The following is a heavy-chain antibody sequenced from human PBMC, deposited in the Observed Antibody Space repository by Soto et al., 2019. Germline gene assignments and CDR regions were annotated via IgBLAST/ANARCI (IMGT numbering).Heavy chain of an antibody. CDR3: AKVGAARRNYYYYYMDV. CDR1: GFTFSSYA. D-gene: IGHD6-6*01. J-gene: IGHJ6*03. V-gene: IGHV3-9*01. CDR2: ISWNSGSI. Sequence: GGSLRLSCAASGFTFSSYAMHWVRQAPGKGLEWVSGISWNSGSIGYADSVKGRFTISRDNAKNSLYLQMNSLRPEDTALYYCAKVGAARRNYYYYYMDVWGKGTTVTVSS.